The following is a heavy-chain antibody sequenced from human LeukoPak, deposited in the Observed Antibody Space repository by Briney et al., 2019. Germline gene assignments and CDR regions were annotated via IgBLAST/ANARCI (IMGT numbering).Heavy chain of an antibody. J-gene: IGHJ4*02. CDR2: VNPNNGDT. Sequence: ASVKVSCKSSGYIFSDYYIHWVRQAPGQGLEWMGWVNPNNGDTRYGQKFQGRVTMTRDTSISTAYVELNSLTSDDTAVYYCTRDSNWTFDDYWGQGTLVTVSS. V-gene: IGHV1-2*02. CDR3: TRDSNWTFDDY. CDR1: GYIFSDYY. D-gene: IGHD3/OR15-3a*01.